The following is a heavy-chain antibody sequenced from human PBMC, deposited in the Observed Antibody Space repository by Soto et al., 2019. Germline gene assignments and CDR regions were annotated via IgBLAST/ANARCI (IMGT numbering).Heavy chain of an antibody. V-gene: IGHV4-31*03. CDR3: SRGILV. CDR1: GGSINSGGYC. Sequence: QVQLQESGPGLVKPSQTLSLTCTVSGGSINSGGYCWSWIRPHPGKGLDWIGCISYGGSTSYNPSLTSRVTISVDTSKNQFSLKLTSVTAADTAVYYCSRGILVWGQGALITVSS. CDR2: ISYGGST. D-gene: IGHD5-18*01. J-gene: IGHJ4*02.